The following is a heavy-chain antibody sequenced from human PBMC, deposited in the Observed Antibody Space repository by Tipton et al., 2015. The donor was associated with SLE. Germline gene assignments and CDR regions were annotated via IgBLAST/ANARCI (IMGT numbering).Heavy chain of an antibody. CDR3: ARVPDNWFDP. V-gene: IGHV4-39*07. Sequence: TLSLTCTVSGGSISSSSHYWGWIRQPPGKGLEWIGSIYYSGSTYYNPSLKSRVTISVDTSKNQFSLKVSSVTAADTAVYYCARVPDNWFDPWGQGTLVTVSS. CDR2: IYYSGST. J-gene: IGHJ5*02. CDR1: GGSISSSSHY.